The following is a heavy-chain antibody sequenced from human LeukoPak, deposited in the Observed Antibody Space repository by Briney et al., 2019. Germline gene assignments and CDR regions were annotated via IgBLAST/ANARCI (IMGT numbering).Heavy chain of an antibody. J-gene: IGHJ4*02. CDR3: ARLIVGAFDY. D-gene: IGHD1-26*01. Sequence: GGSLRLSCAASGFSVIADYMTWVRQAPGKGLEWVSVIYSSGITYYADSVEGRFTISRDNSKNTVWLQMNSLRAEDTAVYFCARLIVGAFDYWGQGTLVTVSS. CDR1: GFSVIADY. V-gene: IGHV3-53*01. CDR2: IYSSGIT.